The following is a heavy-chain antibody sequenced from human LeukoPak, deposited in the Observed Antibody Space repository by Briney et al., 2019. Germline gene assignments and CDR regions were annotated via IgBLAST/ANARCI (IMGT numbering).Heavy chain of an antibody. V-gene: IGHV4-61*02. D-gene: IGHD2/OR15-2a*01. J-gene: IGHJ5*02. CDR3: ARLGRIYA. CDR2: IYTSGST. CDR1: GGSISSGSYY. Sequence: SQTLSLTCTVSGGSISSGSYYWSWIRQPAGKGLGWIGRIYTSGSTNYNPSLKSRVTISVDTSKNQFSLKLSSVTAADTAVYYCARLGRIYAWGQGTLVTVSS.